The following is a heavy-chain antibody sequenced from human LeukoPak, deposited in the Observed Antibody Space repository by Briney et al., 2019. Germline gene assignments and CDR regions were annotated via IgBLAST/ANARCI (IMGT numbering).Heavy chain of an antibody. D-gene: IGHD5-24*01. J-gene: IGHJ3*01. CDR2: INQDGVEK. V-gene: IGHV3-7*05. Sequence: GGSLRLSCAASGFTFSSYSMNWVRQAPGKGLEWVANINQDGVEKYYVASVRGRLTISRDNAKNSMYVQMNSLRAEDTAVYYCARGFDGYYGFDLWGQGTMVTVSS. CDR1: GFTFSSYS. CDR3: ARGFDGYYGFDL.